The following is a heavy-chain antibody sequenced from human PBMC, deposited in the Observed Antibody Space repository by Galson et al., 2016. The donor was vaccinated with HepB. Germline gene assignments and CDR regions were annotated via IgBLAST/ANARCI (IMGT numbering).Heavy chain of an antibody. J-gene: IGHJ4*02. D-gene: IGHD3-3*01. Sequence: SLRLSCAVSGFTLTDAWLSWFRQAPGKGLEWVGHIQNKNYGGTAVYAAPAKGRFTISRDDSTHTVYLQMSDLKTEDTAVYYCVGAFLGYWGQGALVTVSA. CDR2: IQNKNYGGTA. V-gene: IGHV3-15*01. CDR1: GFTLTDAW. CDR3: VGAFLGY.